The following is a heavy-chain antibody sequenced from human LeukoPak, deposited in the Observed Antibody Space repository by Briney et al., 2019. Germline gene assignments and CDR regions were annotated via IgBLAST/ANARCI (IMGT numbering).Heavy chain of an antibody. CDR1: GGFISSYY. CDR3: ARELRWFGDPSHYFDY. J-gene: IGHJ4*02. Sequence: PSETLSLTCTVSGGFISSYYWSWIRQPPGKGLEWIGYIYYSGSTNYNPSLKSRVTISVDTSKNQFSLKLSSVTAADTAVYYCARELRWFGDPSHYFDYWGQGTLVTVFS. D-gene: IGHD3-10*01. V-gene: IGHV4-59*01. CDR2: IYYSGST.